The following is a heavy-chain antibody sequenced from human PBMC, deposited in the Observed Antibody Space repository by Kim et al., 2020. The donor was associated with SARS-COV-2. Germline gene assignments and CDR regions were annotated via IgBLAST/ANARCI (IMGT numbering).Heavy chain of an antibody. Sequence: GGSLRRSCAASGFTFSSYAMSWVRQAPGKGLEWVSVIYSGGSSTYYADSVKGRFTISRDNSKNTLYLQMNSLRAEDTAVYYCAKDLGFTMVRGSSYGMDVWGQGTTVPVSS. CDR2: IYSGGSST. CDR3: AKDLGFTMVRGSSYGMDV. CDR1: GFTFSSYA. V-gene: IGHV3-23*03. J-gene: IGHJ6*02. D-gene: IGHD3-10*01.